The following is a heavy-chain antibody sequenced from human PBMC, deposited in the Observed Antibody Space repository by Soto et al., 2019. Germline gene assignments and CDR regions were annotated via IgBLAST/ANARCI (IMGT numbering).Heavy chain of an antibody. CDR2: IIPIFGTA. Sequence: GASVKVSCKASGGTFSSYAISWVRQAPGQGLEWMGGIIPIFGTASYAQKFQGRVTMTRNNSTSTAYMELSSLRSEDTAVYYCARVGYYDFWSGYLSEDVWGKGTTVTVSS. V-gene: IGHV1-69*05. D-gene: IGHD3-3*01. CDR3: ARVGYYDFWSGYLSEDV. CDR1: GGTFSSYA. J-gene: IGHJ6*04.